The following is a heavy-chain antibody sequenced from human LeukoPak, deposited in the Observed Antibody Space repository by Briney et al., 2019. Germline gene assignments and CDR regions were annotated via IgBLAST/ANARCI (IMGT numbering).Heavy chain of an antibody. CDR2: IGGGRDKV. CDR1: GFTFNSYA. D-gene: IGHD3-3*01. J-gene: IGHJ5*02. CDR3: AKVSSGEHTFWSDFSQDKWFDP. V-gene: IGHV3-23*01. Sequence: GWSLRLSCAASGFTFNSYAMSWVRQAPGKGLGRVSAIGGGRDKVFYADSVKCRFTISRDYSKQTLYLQMNILGAADTAVYYCAKVSSGEHTFWSDFSQDKWFDPWGLGTLVTVAS.